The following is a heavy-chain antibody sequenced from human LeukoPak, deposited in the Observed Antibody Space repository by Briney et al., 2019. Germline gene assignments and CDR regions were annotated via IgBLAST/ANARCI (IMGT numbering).Heavy chain of an antibody. CDR2: INPNTGGT. V-gene: IGHV1-2*06. CDR3: ARDYCSSTSCLFDC. CDR1: GYTFTGYH. Sequence: GASVKVSCKASGYTFTGYHMHWVRQAPGQGLEWMGRINPNTGGTDYAQKFQGRVTMTRDTSISTAYMDLSRLRSDDTAVYYCARDYCSSTSCLFDCWGQGTLVTVSS. J-gene: IGHJ4*02. D-gene: IGHD2-2*01.